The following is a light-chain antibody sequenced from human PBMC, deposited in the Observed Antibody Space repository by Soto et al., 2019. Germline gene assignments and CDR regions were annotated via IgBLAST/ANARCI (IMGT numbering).Light chain of an antibody. CDR3: LSYTDSSEMV. Sequence: QSVLTQPASVSGSPGQSITISCTGTSSDLGAYNYVSWYQQHPGKAPKLMIYEVTNRPSGVPDRFSGSKSGNTASLTISGLQAEDEADYYCLSYTDSSEMVFGGGTKLTVL. J-gene: IGLJ2*01. CDR2: EVT. V-gene: IGLV2-14*01. CDR1: SSDLGAYNY.